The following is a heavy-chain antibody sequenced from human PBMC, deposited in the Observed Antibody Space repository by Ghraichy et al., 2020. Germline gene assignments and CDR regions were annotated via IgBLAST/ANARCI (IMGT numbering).Heavy chain of an antibody. CDR1: GFSFRTYW. V-gene: IGHV3-74*01. D-gene: IGHD5-24*01. CDR2: INSDGSST. Sequence: GGSLRLSCAASGFSFRTYWMHWVRQVPGKGLVWVSWINSDGSSTTYADSVKGRFTVSRDNARNTLYLQMNGLRAEDTAVYYCARTMSFDSWGQGTLVTVSS. CDR3: ARTMSFDS. J-gene: IGHJ4*02.